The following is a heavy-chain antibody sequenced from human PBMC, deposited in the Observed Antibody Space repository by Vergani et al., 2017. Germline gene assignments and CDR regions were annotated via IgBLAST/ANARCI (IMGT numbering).Heavy chain of an antibody. CDR2: LTASGSGI. V-gene: IGHV3-23*01. D-gene: IGHD5-24*01. CDR1: GFAFSRYA. CDR3: ATSGWLQHFGAHYFDS. Sequence: EVQLLESGGRLVQPGGSLRLSCVASGFAFSRYAMSWVRQAPGKGLEWVSGLTASGSGISYADSVRGRFTISRDNSKNTLFLQMDSLRAEDTAVYYCATSGWLQHFGAHYFDSWGQGILVTVSS. J-gene: IGHJ4*02.